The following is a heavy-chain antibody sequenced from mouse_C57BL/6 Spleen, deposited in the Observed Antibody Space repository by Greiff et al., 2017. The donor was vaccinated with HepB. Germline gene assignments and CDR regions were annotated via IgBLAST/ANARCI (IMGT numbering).Heavy chain of an antibody. CDR2: INYDGSST. CDR3: ARVGDYDGYPAFAY. J-gene: IGHJ3*01. V-gene: IGHV5-16*01. Sequence: EVMLVESEGGLVQPGSSMKLSCTASGFTFSDYYMAWVRQVPEKGLEWVANINYDGSSTYYLDSLKSRFIISRDNAKNILYLQMSSLKSEDTATYYCARVGDYDGYPAFAYWGQGTLVTVSA. CDR1: GFTFSDYY. D-gene: IGHD2-3*01.